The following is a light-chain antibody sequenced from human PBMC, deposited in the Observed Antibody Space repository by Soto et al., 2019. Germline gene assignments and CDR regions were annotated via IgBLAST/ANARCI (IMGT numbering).Light chain of an antibody. Sequence: DIQMSQSPSTLSACVGDRVTITCRASQSISAGLAWYQQKPGKAPKLLIYKASSLESGVPSRFSGSGSGTEFTLTISSLQPDDFATYYCQQYNNYGSWTFGQGTKVDIK. J-gene: IGKJ1*01. V-gene: IGKV1-5*03. CDR2: KAS. CDR3: QQYNNYGSWT. CDR1: QSISAG.